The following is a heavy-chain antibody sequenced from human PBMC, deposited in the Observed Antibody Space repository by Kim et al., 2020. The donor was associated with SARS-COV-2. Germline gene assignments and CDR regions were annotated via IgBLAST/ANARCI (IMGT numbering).Heavy chain of an antibody. CDR3: AKDAADIAAFLYYFDY. Sequence: GGSLRLSCAASGFTFSSYGMHWVRQAPGKGLEWVAVISYDGSNKYYADSVKGRFTISRDNSKNTLYLQMNSLRAEDTAVYYCAKDAADIAAFLYYFDYWGQGTLVTVSS. D-gene: IGHD5-12*01. CDR2: ISYDGSNK. J-gene: IGHJ4*02. CDR1: GFTFSSYG. V-gene: IGHV3-30*18.